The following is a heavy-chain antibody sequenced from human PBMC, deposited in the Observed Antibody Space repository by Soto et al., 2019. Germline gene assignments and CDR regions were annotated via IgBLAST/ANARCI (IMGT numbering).Heavy chain of an antibody. V-gene: IGHV1-69*13. CDR2: ITPIFGST. D-gene: IGHD5-12*01. Sequence: ASVKVSCKASGGTFSNYAISWVRQAPGQGLEWMGGITPIFGSTIYAQKFQARVTITADESTSTAYMELSSLRSEDTAVYYCARDSDGYNRYWGQGTLVTVSS. J-gene: IGHJ4*02. CDR3: ARDSDGYNRY. CDR1: GGTFSNYA.